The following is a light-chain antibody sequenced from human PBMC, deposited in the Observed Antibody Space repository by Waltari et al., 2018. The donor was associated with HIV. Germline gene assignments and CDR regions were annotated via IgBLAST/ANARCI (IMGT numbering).Light chain of an antibody. Sequence: QSALTQPRSVSGSPGQSVTISCTGTSSDVGGYSYVSWYQQHPGTAPQLRIYDVTKRPSGVPDRCAGSKAGSTAALTISGLQADDEADYYCCSYAGSNTVVFGGGTELTVL. V-gene: IGLV2-11*01. J-gene: IGLJ2*01. CDR1: SSDVGGYSY. CDR2: DVT. CDR3: CSYAGSNTVV.